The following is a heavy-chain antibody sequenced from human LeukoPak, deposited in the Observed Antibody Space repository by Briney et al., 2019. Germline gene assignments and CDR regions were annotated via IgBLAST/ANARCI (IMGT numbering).Heavy chain of an antibody. D-gene: IGHD6-13*01. Sequence: GGSLRLSCAASGFTFRSYAMSWVRQAPGKGLEWVSSFSGITHYADSVKGRFTISRDNSQNILYLQMDSLRADDTAMYYCAKPFREFDSSSYSFFDFWGQGTMVTVSS. V-gene: IGHV3-23*01. CDR1: GFTFRSYA. CDR2: FSGIT. J-gene: IGHJ3*01. CDR3: AKPFREFDSSSYSFFDF.